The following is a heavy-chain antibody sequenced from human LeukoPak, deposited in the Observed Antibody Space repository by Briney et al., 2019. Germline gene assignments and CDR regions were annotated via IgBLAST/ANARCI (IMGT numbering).Heavy chain of an antibody. CDR1: GYTFTSYG. J-gene: IGHJ4*02. Sequence: SVKVSCKTSGYTFTSYGLSWVRQAPGQGLEWMGRIIPILGIANYAQKFQGRVTITADKSTSTAYMELSSLRSEDTAVYYCARRSRSGYEDSWGQGTLVTVSS. D-gene: IGHD5-12*01. CDR2: IIPILGIA. V-gene: IGHV1-69*04. CDR3: ARRSRSGYEDS.